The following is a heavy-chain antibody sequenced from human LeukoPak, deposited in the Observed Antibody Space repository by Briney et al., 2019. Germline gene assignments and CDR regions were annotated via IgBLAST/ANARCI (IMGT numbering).Heavy chain of an antibody. CDR2: VNNDGSSA. D-gene: IGHD5-24*01. J-gene: IGHJ4*02. V-gene: IGHV3-74*01. CDR1: GFTFSSYW. CDR3: ARDGYSYFDF. Sequence: GGSLRLSCAVSGFTFSSYWMHWVRQAPGKGLVWVSRVNNDGSSASYADSVKGRFTISRDNAKNTLSLQMNSLRAEDTAFYYCARDGYSYFDFWGLGTLVTVSS.